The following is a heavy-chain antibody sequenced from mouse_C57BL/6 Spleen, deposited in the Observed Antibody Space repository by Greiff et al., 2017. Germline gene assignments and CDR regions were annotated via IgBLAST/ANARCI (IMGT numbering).Heavy chain of an antibody. D-gene: IGHD1-1*01. CDR2: IDPEDGET. Sequence: VQLQQSGAELVKPGASVKLSCTASGFNIKDYYMHWVKQRTEQGLEWIGRIDPEDGETTYAPKFQGKATITADTSSNTAYLQLSSLTSEDTAVYYCASSFYYYGSSYYFDVWGTGTTVTVSS. J-gene: IGHJ1*03. V-gene: IGHV14-2*01. CDR3: ASSFYYYGSSYYFDV. CDR1: GFNIKDYY.